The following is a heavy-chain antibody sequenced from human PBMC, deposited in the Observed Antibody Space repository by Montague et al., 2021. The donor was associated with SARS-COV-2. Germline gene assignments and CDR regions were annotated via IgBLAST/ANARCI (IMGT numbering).Heavy chain of an antibody. CDR2: IYYSGST. Sequence: SETLSLTCTVSGASVSTYYWSWIRQPPGKGLEWIGYIYYSGSTNYNPSLKSRVTISVDTSKNQFSLKLSSVTAADTAVYYCARGFDYWGQGTLVTVSS. CDR1: GASVSTYY. V-gene: IGHV4-59*02. J-gene: IGHJ4*02. CDR3: ARGFDY.